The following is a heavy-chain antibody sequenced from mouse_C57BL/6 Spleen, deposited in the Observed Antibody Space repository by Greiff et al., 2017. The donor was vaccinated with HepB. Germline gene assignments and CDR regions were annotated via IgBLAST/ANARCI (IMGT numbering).Heavy chain of an antibody. Sequence: QVQLQQPGAELVRPGTSVKLSCKASGYTFTSYWMHWVKQRPGQGLEWIGVIDPSDSYTNYNQKFKGKATLTVDTSSSTAYMQLSSLTSEDSAVYYCARRAYYDYLYYFDYWGQGTTLTVSS. D-gene: IGHD2-4*01. CDR2: IDPSDSYT. V-gene: IGHV1-59*01. CDR3: ARRAYYDYLYYFDY. J-gene: IGHJ2*01. CDR1: GYTFTSYW.